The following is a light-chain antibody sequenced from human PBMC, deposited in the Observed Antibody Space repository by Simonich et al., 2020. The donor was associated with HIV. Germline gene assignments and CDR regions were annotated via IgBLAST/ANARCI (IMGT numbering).Light chain of an antibody. CDR1: SSDVGSYNL. Sequence: QSALTQPASVSGSPGQSITISCTGTSSDVGSYNLVSWYQHHPGKAPKLISYEDSKRPSGVSNRFSGSKSGNTASLTISGLQAEDEADYYCCSYAGSSTFVVFGGGTKLTVL. CDR3: CSYAGSSTFVV. V-gene: IGLV2-23*01. J-gene: IGLJ2*01. CDR2: EDS.